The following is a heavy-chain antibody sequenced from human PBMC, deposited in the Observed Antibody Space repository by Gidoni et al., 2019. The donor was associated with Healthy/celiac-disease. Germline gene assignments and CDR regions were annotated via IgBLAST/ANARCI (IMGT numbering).Heavy chain of an antibody. CDR3: ARGEGFYYDILTGYLQLDY. Sequence: QVQLVPSGAEVKKPGASVKVSCKASGYTFTSYGISWVRQAPGQGLEWMGWISAYNGNTNYAQKLQGRVTMTTDTSTSTAYMELRSLRSDDTAVYYCARGEGFYYDILTGYLQLDYWGQGTLVTVSS. J-gene: IGHJ4*02. CDR2: ISAYNGNT. D-gene: IGHD3-9*01. CDR1: GYTFTSYG. V-gene: IGHV1-18*01.